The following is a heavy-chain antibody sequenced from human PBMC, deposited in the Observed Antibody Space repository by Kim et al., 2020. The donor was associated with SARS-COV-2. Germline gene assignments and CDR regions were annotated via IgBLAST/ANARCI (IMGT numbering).Heavy chain of an antibody. V-gene: IGHV1-18*04. D-gene: IGHD6-19*01. CDR1: GYTFTSYG. CDR3: SRDRDYSSSWFDS. CDR2: ISTYNGDT. J-gene: IGHJ5*01. Sequence: ASVKVSCKASGYTFTSYGIAWVRQAPGQGLEWMGWISTYNGDTWYAQKLQGRVTMTTDTSTTTAFMELTSLTSDDTAVYYCSRDRDYSSSWFDSWGQGTLVTVSS.